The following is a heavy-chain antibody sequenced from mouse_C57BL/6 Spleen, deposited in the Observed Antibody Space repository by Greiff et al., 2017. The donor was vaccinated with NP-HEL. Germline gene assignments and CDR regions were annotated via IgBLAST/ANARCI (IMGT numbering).Heavy chain of an antibody. D-gene: IGHD2-3*01. V-gene: IGHV1-53*01. Sequence: QVQLQQPGTELVKPGASVKLSCKASGYTFTSYWMHWVKQRPGQGLEWIGNINPSNGGTNYNEKFKSKATLTVDTSSSTAYMQLSSLTSEDSAVYYCAREGGYYYYAMDYWGQGTSVTVSS. CDR3: AREGGYYYYAMDY. J-gene: IGHJ4*01. CDR2: INPSNGGT. CDR1: GYTFTSYW.